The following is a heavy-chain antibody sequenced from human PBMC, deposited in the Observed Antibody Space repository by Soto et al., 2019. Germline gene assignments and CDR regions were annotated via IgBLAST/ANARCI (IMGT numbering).Heavy chain of an antibody. J-gene: IGHJ4*02. CDR3: ARDRFTMVRGVRGVGHFDY. CDR2: IYYSGST. CDR1: GGSISSGGYY. V-gene: IGHV4-31*03. D-gene: IGHD3-10*01. Sequence: QVQLQESGPGLVKPSQTLSLTCTVSGGSISSGGYYWSWIRQHPGKGLEWIGYIYYSGSTYYNPSLKSRVTISVDTSKNQFSLKLSSVTAADTAVYYCARDRFTMVRGVRGVGHFDYWGQGTLVTVSS.